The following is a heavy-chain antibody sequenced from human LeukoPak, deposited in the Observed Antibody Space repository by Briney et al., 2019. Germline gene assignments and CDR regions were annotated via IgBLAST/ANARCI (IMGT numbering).Heavy chain of an antibody. CDR1: GFSVTNNY. CDR2: IYADGTT. V-gene: IGHV3-66*02. Sequence: QSGGSLRLSCAASGFSVTNNYMSWVRQAPGRGLEWVSLIYADGTTHYADSVKGRFTISKDTSQNTVYLQMNSLRAEDTAMYYCARDRAGTQAWVEFDPSGQGTLVTVSS. J-gene: IGHJ5*02. CDR3: ARDRAGTQAWVEFDP. D-gene: IGHD3-10*01.